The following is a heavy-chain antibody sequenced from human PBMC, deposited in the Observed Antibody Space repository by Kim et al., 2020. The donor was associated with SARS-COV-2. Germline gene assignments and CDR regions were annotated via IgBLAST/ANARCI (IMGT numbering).Heavy chain of an antibody. Sequence: ASVKVSCKASGYTFTGYYMHWVRQAPGQGLEWMGWINPNSGGTNYAQKFQGRVTMTRDTSISTAYMELSRLRSDDTAVYYCARRPEQWHSAEYFQHWGQGTLVTVSS. V-gene: IGHV1-2*02. CDR1: GYTFTGYY. D-gene: IGHD6-19*01. CDR2: INPNSGGT. CDR3: ARRPEQWHSAEYFQH. J-gene: IGHJ1*01.